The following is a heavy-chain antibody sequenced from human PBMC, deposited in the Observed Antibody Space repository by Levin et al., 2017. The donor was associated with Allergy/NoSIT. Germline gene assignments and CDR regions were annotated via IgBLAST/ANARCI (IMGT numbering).Heavy chain of an antibody. CDR3: AKVRATGVWYFDY. CDR1: GFTFSSYA. V-gene: IGHV3-23*01. Sequence: LSLTCAASGFTFSSYAMNWVRQAPGKGLEWVSAISASDGNTYYADSVRGRFTISRDNSKNTLYLQMNSLRAEDTAVYYCAKVRATGVWYFDYWGQGALVTVSS. CDR2: ISASDGNT. D-gene: IGHD1-14*01. J-gene: IGHJ4*02.